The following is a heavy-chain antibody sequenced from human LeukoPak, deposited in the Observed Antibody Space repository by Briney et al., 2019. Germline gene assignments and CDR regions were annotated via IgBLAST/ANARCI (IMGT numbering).Heavy chain of an antibody. D-gene: IGHD2-2*01. CDR3: ARDWYYAIDY. Sequence: GGSLRLSCAASGFTFSSYSMNWVRQAPGKGLVWVSRINSDGSSTIYADSVRGRFTISRDNAKNTLYLQMNSLRADDTAVYYCARDWYYAIDYWGQGTLVTVSS. V-gene: IGHV3-74*01. CDR1: GFTFSSYS. J-gene: IGHJ4*02. CDR2: INSDGSST.